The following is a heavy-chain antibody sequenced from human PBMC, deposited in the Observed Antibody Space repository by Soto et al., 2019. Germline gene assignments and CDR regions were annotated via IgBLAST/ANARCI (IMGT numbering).Heavy chain of an antibody. CDR3: ASHGYSYGYLFDY. CDR1: GGTFSSYA. J-gene: IGHJ4*02. CDR2: IIPIFGTA. Sequence: QVQLVQSGAEVKKPGSSVKVSCKASGGTFSSYAISWVRQAPGQGLEWMGGIIPIFGTADYAQKFQGRVTITADESTSTAYMELSSLRSEYTAVYYCASHGYSYGYLFDYWGQGPLVTVSS. D-gene: IGHD5-18*01. V-gene: IGHV1-69*12.